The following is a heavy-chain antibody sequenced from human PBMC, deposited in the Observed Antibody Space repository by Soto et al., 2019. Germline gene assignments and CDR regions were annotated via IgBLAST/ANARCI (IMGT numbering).Heavy chain of an antibody. CDR2: INSDGSST. CDR3: ARVEYSSSPLEGEFDY. J-gene: IGHJ4*02. V-gene: IGHV3-74*01. Sequence: GGSLRLSCAASGFTFSSYWMHWVRQAPGKGLVWVSRINSDGSSTSYADSVKGRFTISRDNAKNTLYLQMNSLRAEDTAVYYCARVEYSSSPLEGEFDYWGQGTLVTVSS. CDR1: GFTFSSYW. D-gene: IGHD6-6*01.